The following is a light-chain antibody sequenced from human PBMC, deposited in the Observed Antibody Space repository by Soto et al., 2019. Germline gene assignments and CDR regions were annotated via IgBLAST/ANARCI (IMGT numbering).Light chain of an antibody. CDR1: QSVSSY. CDR2: DAS. Sequence: EIVLTQSPATLSLSPGERATLSCRASQSVSSYLAWYQQKPGQAPRLLIYDASNRATGIPARFSGSGSGTDFTLTSSSLEPEYFAVYYCQQRSNWPSTFGQGTRLEIK. J-gene: IGKJ5*01. CDR3: QQRSNWPST. V-gene: IGKV3-11*01.